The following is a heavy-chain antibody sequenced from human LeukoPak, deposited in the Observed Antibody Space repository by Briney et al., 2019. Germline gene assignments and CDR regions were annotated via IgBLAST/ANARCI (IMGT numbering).Heavy chain of an antibody. CDR3: ARITAGYSSSWYNYYYYYMDV. V-gene: IGHV1-8*01. D-gene: IGHD6-13*01. CDR2: MNSNSGNT. J-gene: IGHJ6*03. CDR1: GYTFTSYD. Sequence: ASVKVSCKASGYTFTSYDINWVRQASGQGREWMGWMNSNSGNTGYAQKFQGRVTMTRNTSISTAYMELSSLRSEDTAVYYCARITAGYSSSWYNYYYYYMDVWGKGTTVTVSS.